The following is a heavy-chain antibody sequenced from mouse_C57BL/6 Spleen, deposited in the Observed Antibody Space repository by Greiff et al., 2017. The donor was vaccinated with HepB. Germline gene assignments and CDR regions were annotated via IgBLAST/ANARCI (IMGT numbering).Heavy chain of an antibody. CDR3: VREGSYYGSSYFDY. D-gene: IGHD1-1*01. J-gene: IGHJ2*01. CDR2: IRSKSSNYAT. CDR1: GFTFNTYA. Sequence: EVQLVESGGGLVQPQGSLKLSCAASGFTFNTYAMHWVRQAPGKGLEWVARIRSKSSNYATYYADSVKDRFTISRDDSQSMLYLQMNNLKTEDTAMYYCVREGSYYGSSYFDYWGQGTTLTVSS. V-gene: IGHV10-3*01.